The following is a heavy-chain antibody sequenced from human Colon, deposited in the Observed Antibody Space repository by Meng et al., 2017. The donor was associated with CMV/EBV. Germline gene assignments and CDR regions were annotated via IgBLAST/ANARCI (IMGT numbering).Heavy chain of an antibody. CDR2: IYSSGST. Sequence: QVQLQESGPGMVKPSETLSLTCTVSDDSISNYYWSWIRQSPGKGLEWIGYIYSSGSTNYNPSLKSRVTISIDTSKNQFSLKLTSVTAADTAVYYCVKGRARNDYWFDPWGQGTLVTVSS. J-gene: IGHJ5*02. CDR1: DDSISNYY. CDR3: VKGRARNDYWFDP. D-gene: IGHD4/OR15-4a*01. V-gene: IGHV4-59*01.